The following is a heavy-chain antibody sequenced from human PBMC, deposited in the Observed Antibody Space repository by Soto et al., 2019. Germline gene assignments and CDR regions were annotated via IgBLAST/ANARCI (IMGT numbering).Heavy chain of an antibody. CDR1: GYSISSGYY. CDR3: ARDDPNVLRGVMAAFDI. J-gene: IGHJ3*02. CDR2: IYHNGST. D-gene: IGHD3-10*01. V-gene: IGHV4-38-2*02. Sequence: SETLSLTCAVSGYSISSGYYWGWIRQPPGKGLEWIGTIYHNGSTYYNPSLKSRVTISIDTSKNQFSLKLSSVTAADTALYYCARDDPNVLRGVMAAFDIWGQGTMVTVSS.